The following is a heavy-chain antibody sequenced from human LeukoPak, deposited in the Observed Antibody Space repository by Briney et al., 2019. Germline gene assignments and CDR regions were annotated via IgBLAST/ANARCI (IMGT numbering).Heavy chain of an antibody. Sequence: SETLSLTCTVSGYSISSGYYWGWFRQPPGKGLEWIGSIYHSGSTYYNPSLKSRVTISVDTSKNQFSLKLSSVTAADPAVYYCARDASPYSSSWPHTCSAPGAQEPLVTVSS. CDR3: ARDASPYSSSWPHTCSAP. CDR1: GYSISSGYY. J-gene: IGHJ5*02. D-gene: IGHD6-13*01. CDR2: IYHSGST. V-gene: IGHV4-38-2*02.